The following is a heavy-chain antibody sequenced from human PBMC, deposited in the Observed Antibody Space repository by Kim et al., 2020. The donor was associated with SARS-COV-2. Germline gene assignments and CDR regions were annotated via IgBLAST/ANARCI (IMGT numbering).Heavy chain of an antibody. CDR2: IFQSGST. V-gene: IGHV4-31*03. CDR1: GGSISSENYY. J-gene: IGHJ5*02. CDR3: ARIVRHTSYYDSRQFDP. Sequence: SETLSLTCSVAGGSISSENYYWSWIRQRPGKGLEWIGYIFQSGSTKYNPSLKSRVIISADMPQSQFSLTLKSVTAADTAVYYCARIVRHTSYYDSRQFDPWGQGTLVTVSS. D-gene: IGHD3-22*01.